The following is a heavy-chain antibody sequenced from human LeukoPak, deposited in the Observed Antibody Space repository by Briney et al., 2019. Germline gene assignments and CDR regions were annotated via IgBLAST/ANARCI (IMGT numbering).Heavy chain of an antibody. V-gene: IGHV4-34*01. Sequence: PSETLSLTCAVNSVSFSGYYWTWIRQPPGKGLEWIGEINHSGSANYNPSLKGRVTISVDTSKHQISLNLSSVTAADTAVYYCVRRWYYYYFMDLWGTGNTVTVSS. J-gene: IGHJ6*03. D-gene: IGHD4-23*01. CDR3: VRRWYYYYFMDL. CDR2: INHSGSA. CDR1: SVSFSGYY.